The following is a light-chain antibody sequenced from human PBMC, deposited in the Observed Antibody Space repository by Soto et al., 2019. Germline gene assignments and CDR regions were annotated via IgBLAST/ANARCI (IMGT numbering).Light chain of an antibody. CDR3: QQRSNWPGLT. V-gene: IGKV3-11*01. J-gene: IGKJ4*01. CDR2: DAS. CDR1: QSVSSY. Sequence: EIVLTQSPATLSWSPGERATLSCRASQSVSSYLAWYQQKPGQAPRLLIYDASNRATGIPARFSGSGSGTDFTLTISSLEPEDFAVYYCQQRSNWPGLTFGGGTKVEIK.